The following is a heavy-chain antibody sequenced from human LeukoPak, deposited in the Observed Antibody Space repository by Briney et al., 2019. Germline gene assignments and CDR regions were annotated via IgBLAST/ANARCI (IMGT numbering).Heavy chain of an antibody. J-gene: IGHJ4*02. Sequence: GASVKVSCKASGYTFTSYGISWVRQAPGQGLEWMGWISAYNGNTNYAQKLQGRATMTTDTSTSTAYMELRSLRSDDTAVYYCARGCSSTSCYFDFDYWGQGTLVTVSS. D-gene: IGHD2-2*01. V-gene: IGHV1-18*01. CDR2: ISAYNGNT. CDR1: GYTFTSYG. CDR3: ARGCSSTSCYFDFDY.